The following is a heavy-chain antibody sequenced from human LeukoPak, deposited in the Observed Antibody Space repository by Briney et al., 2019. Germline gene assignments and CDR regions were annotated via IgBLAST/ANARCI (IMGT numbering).Heavy chain of an antibody. Sequence: SETLSLTCTVSGGSVSGGGYYWTWIRQPPGKGLEWIGYIYHSESTYYNPSLKSRVTISVDTSKNQFSLKLNSVTAADTAIYYCARESNSGWYTGGVDHWGPGTLVTVSS. J-gene: IGHJ4*02. CDR3: ARESNSGWYTGGVDH. V-gene: IGHV4-61*08. D-gene: IGHD6-19*01. CDR1: GGSVSGGGYY. CDR2: IYHSEST.